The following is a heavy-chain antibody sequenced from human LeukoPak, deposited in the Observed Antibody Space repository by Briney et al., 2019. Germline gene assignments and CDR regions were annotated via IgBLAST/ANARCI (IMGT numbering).Heavy chain of an antibody. CDR1: RGAISSYY. J-gene: IGHJ6*02. Sequence: SETLSLTCTVSRGAISSYYWNWIRQPPGKGLEWIGYISTSGSTNNNPSLKSRVTISVDTSKNQVSLKLSSVTAADTAVYYCARITMVRGVTRSGYYYGMDVWGQGTTVTVSS. CDR3: ARITMVRGVTRSGYYYGMDV. CDR2: ISTSGST. D-gene: IGHD3-10*01. V-gene: IGHV4-4*09.